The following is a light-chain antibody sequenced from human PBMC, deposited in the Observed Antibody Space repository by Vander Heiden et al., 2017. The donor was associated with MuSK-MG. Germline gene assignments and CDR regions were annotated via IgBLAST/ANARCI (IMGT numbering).Light chain of an antibody. CDR1: SGSVSTSHS. Sequence: QTVVTQEPAFSVSPGETVTLPCALTSGSVSTSHSPGLFQQTPGQPPRILVFNTNSRSAGVPDRFSGSIRGNRAAITITGAQADDESDYYCLLYRGRGTKVFGTGTKVTVL. V-gene: IGLV8-61*01. CDR2: NTN. CDR3: LLYRGRGTKV. J-gene: IGLJ1*01.